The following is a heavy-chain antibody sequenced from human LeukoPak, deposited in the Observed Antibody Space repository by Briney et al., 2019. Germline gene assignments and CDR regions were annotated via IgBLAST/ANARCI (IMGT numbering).Heavy chain of an antibody. CDR2: MNPNSGNT. CDR3: ARVTAAAGIGNSYYYYYMDV. D-gene: IGHD6-13*01. Sequence: GASVKVSCKASGYTFTAYYMHWVRQATGQGLEWMGWMNPNSGNTGYAQKFQGRVTMTRNTSISTAYMELSSLRSEDTAVYYCARVTAAAGIGNSYYYYYMDVWGKGTTVTVSS. J-gene: IGHJ6*03. V-gene: IGHV1-8*02. CDR1: GYTFTAYY.